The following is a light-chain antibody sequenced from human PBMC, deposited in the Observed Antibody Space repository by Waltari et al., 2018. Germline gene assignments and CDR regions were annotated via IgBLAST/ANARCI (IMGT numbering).Light chain of an antibody. CDR1: TTDVGSYDL. Sequence: QSALTQPASVSGSPGQSITIPCTGTTTDVGSYDLVSWYQQHPGKAPKLVIYGGTKRPSGVSHRFSGSKSGNTASLTISGLQAEDEADYYCSSYAGGGTGVFGGGTKLTVL. J-gene: IGLJ3*02. CDR3: SSYAGGGTGV. CDR2: GGT. V-gene: IGLV2-23*01.